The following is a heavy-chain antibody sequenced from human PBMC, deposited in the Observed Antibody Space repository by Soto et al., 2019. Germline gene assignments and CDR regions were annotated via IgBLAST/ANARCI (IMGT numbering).Heavy chain of an antibody. D-gene: IGHD5-12*01. J-gene: IGHJ4*02. CDR1: GFTFSSVA. CDR2: ISSDVVNY. V-gene: IGHV3-30-3*01. CDR3: ARVGAWIPEALGY. Sequence: QVQLVASGGGVVQPGRSLRLACAASGFTFSSVAMHWVRQAPGKGLEWLAVISSDVVNYYYAEAVKGRFTLSRDISKNTLYLQMNTLTTADTAVYYCARVGAWIPEALGYWGQGTLVT.